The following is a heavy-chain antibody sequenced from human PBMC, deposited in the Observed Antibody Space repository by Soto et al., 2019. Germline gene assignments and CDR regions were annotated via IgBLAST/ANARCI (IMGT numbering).Heavy chain of an antibody. V-gene: IGHV1-18*01. J-gene: IGHJ1*01. CDR2: IRPDNGNT. CDR1: GYTFSTSG. CDR3: ARDTESNRYND. Sequence: GPEVKRPGASVKVSCKTSGYTFSTSGISWVRQAPGQGLEWVGWIRPDNGNTKSAQRLQGRVTLTTDTSASTAYMELRSLTSDDTTMYYCARDTESNRYNDWGQGTLVTVSS. D-gene: IGHD1-20*01.